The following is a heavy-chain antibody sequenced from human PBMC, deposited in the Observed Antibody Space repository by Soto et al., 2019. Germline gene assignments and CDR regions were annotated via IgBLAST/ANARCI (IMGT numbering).Heavy chain of an antibody. Sequence: PSETLSLTCAVYGGSFSGYYWSWIRQPPGKGLEWIGEINHSGSTNYNPSLKSRVTISVDTSKNQFSLKLSSVTAADTAVYYCARARLISGSYYDSWGQGTLVTVS. CDR3: ARARLISGSYYDS. D-gene: IGHD1-26*01. V-gene: IGHV4-34*01. CDR1: GGSFSGYY. CDR2: INHSGST. J-gene: IGHJ4*02.